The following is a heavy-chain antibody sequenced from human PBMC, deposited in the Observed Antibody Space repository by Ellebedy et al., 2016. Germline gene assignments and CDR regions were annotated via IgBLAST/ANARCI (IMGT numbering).Heavy chain of an antibody. CDR2: TYYRSKWYN. J-gene: IGHJ3*02. CDR3: ARVGDYGDYGAFNI. Sequence: SQTLSLTCAISGDSVSRSSAAWNWIRQSPSRGLEWLGRTYYRSKWYNDYAVSVKSRITINPDTSKNQFSLQLNSVTPEDTDVYYCARVGDYGDYGAFNIWGQGTMVTVSS. CDR1: GDSVSRSSAA. V-gene: IGHV6-1*01. D-gene: IGHD4-17*01.